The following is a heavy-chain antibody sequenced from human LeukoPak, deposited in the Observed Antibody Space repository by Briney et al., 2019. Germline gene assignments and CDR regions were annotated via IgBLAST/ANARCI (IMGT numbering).Heavy chain of an antibody. D-gene: IGHD4/OR15-4a*01. J-gene: IGHJ4*02. Sequence: GGSLRLSCVASGFTFSRYAMNWVRQAPGKGLEWISSIGRDDYKYYADSVKGRFTISRDNARNSLYLQMDSLRAEDAAVYYCVYGDHRYYWGQGTLVTVSS. V-gene: IGHV3-21*01. CDR2: IGRDDYK. CDR3: VYGDHRYY. CDR1: GFTFSRYA.